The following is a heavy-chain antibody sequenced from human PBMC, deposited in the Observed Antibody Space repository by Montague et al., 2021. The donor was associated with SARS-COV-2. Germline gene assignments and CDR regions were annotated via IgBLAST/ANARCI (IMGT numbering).Heavy chain of an antibody. Sequence: CAISGDSVSSNSATWHWIRQSPSRGLEWLGRTYYRSRWSNDYAVSGRSRIIINPDTSTNQFSLQLSPVTPEDTAVYFCARERWAVGVSFDYWGQGTLVTVSS. CDR2: TYYRSRWSN. CDR3: ARERWAVGVSFDY. D-gene: IGHD1-26*01. V-gene: IGHV6-1*01. CDR1: GDSVSSNSAT. J-gene: IGHJ4*02.